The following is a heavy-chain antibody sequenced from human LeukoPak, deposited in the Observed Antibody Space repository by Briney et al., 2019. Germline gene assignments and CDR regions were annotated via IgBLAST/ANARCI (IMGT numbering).Heavy chain of an antibody. Sequence: GASVKVSCKASGYTFTSYYIHWVRQAPGQGLEWMGIINPSGGSTSYAQKFQGRVTLTRDTSPSTVYMELSSLRSEDTAVYYWAREVAAAGRSVIVVTNYFDYWGQGTLVTVSS. CDR2: INPSGGST. J-gene: IGHJ4*02. CDR3: AREVAAAGRSVIVVTNYFDY. CDR1: GYTFTSYY. D-gene: IGHD6-13*01. V-gene: IGHV1-46*03.